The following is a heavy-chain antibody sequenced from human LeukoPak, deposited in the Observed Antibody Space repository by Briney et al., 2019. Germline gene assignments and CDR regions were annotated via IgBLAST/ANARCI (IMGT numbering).Heavy chain of an antibody. CDR3: ARAQVPIVVVPAAIDY. CDR1: GFTFSSYA. D-gene: IGHD2-2*01. Sequence: GGSLRLSCAASGFTFSSYAMHWVRQAPGKGLEWVAVISYDGSNKYYADSVKGRFTISRDNSKNTLYLQMNSLRAEDTAVYYCARAQVPIVVVPAAIDYWGQGPLVTVSS. V-gene: IGHV3-30-3*01. CDR2: ISYDGSNK. J-gene: IGHJ4*02.